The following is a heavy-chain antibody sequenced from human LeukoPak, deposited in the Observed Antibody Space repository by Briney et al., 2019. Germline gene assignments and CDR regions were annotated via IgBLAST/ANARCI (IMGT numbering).Heavy chain of an antibody. CDR2: ISYSGNT. Sequence: NPSETLSLTCSVSGGSISSGTYYWGWIRQPPGKGLEWIGTISYSGNTYYNPSLKSRVAISIDTSKNQFSLKLNSVTAADTALYYCARHPGGSSWFEGPDCWGQGTLVTVSS. J-gene: IGHJ4*02. CDR1: GGSISSGTYY. V-gene: IGHV4-39*01. D-gene: IGHD6-13*01. CDR3: ARHPGGSSWFEGPDC.